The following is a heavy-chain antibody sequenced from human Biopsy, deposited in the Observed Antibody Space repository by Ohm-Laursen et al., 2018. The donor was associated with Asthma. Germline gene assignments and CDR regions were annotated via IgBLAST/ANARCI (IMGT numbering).Heavy chain of an antibody. CDR2: IIPIFGTA. CDR1: GGTFSSYA. D-gene: IGHD6-13*01. V-gene: IGHV1-69*13. Sequence: EASVKVSCKASGGTFSSYAISWVRQAPGQGLEWMGGIIPIFGTANYAQKFQGRVTITADESTSTAYMELSSLRSEDTAVYYCARGQKSAGDRWFDPWGQGTLVTVSS. CDR3: ARGQKSAGDRWFDP. J-gene: IGHJ5*02.